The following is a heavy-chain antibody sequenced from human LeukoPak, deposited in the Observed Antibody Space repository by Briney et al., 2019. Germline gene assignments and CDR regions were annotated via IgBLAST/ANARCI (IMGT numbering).Heavy chain of an antibody. CDR3: ARDLDQYSGRFGGFGHDF. CDR1: GGTFSSYA. V-gene: IGHV1-18*01. J-gene: IGHJ4*02. Sequence: ASVKVSCKASGGTFSSYAISWVRQAPGQGLEWMGWISAYNGNTNYAQKFQGRVTMTTDTSTSTAYMDLRSLRSDDTAVYYCARDLDQYSGRFGGFGHDFWGQGTLVTVSS. D-gene: IGHD1-26*01. CDR2: ISAYNGNT.